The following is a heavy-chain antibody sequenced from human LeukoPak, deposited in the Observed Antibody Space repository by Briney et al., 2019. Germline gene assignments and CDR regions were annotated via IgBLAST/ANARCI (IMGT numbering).Heavy chain of an antibody. CDR3: VRGGTYWTVS. J-gene: IGHJ5*01. CDR1: GFTFSNYW. CDR2: IKKDGSEK. Sequence: PGGSLRLSCAASGFTFSNYWMNWVRQAPGKGPEWVAIIKKDGSEKYYVDSVKGRFTISRDNTNDSLFLQMNSLRVDDTAVYYCVRGGTYWTVSWGQGTLVNVS. V-gene: IGHV3-7*01.